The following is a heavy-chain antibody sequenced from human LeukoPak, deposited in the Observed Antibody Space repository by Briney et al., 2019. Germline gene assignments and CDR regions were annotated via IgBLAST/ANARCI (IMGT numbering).Heavy chain of an antibody. D-gene: IGHD5-12*01. CDR1: GGSISTSNSY. J-gene: IGHJ4*02. Sequence: SETLSLTCTVSGGSISTSNSYWGWIRQPPGKGPEWIRSIYYSGNTYYNASLKSRVTISVDTSENQFSLKLTSVTAADTAVYYCARVTGYMVEDYFDYWGQGTLVTVSS. CDR3: ARVTGYMVEDYFDY. V-gene: IGHV4-39*01. CDR2: IYYSGNT.